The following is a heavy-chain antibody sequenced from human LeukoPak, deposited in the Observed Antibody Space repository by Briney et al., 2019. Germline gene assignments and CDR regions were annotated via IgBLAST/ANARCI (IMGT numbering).Heavy chain of an antibody. J-gene: IGHJ6*04. CDR2: IDPSDSYT. CDR3: ARLVVRGVIEDYYGMDV. V-gene: IGHV5-10-1*01. D-gene: IGHD3-10*01. Sequence: GESLKISCKGSGYSFTSYWISWVRQMPGKGLEWRGRIDPSDSYTNYSPSFQGHVTISADKSISTAYLQWSSLKASDTAMYYCARLVVRGVIEDYYGMDVWGKGTTVTASS. CDR1: GYSFTSYW.